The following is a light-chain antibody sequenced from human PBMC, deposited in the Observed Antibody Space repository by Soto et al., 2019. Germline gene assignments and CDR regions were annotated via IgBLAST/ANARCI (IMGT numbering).Light chain of an antibody. CDR1: SSNIGAGYD. CDR3: QSYDSSLRSVV. J-gene: IGLJ2*01. Sequence: QSVLTQPPSVSGAPGQRVAISCTGSSSNIGAGYDVHWYQQLPGTAPKLLIYGNSNRPSGVPDRFSGSKSGTSASQAITGLQAEDEADYYCQSYDSSLRSVVFGGGTKVTVL. V-gene: IGLV1-40*01. CDR2: GNS.